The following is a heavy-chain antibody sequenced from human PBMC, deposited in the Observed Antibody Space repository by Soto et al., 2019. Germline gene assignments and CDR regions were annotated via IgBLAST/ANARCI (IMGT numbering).Heavy chain of an antibody. D-gene: IGHD1-1*01. V-gene: IGHV1-18*01. Sequence: QVHLVQSGAEVKKPGASVKVSCKGSGYAFTTYGITWVRQATGQGLEWMGWISAHNGNTNYKQKLQGRVTVTRDTSTRTAYMELRCLRSDDTAVYYRARGRYGDYWGQGALVTVSS. CDR3: ARGRYGDY. J-gene: IGHJ4*02. CDR2: ISAHNGNT. CDR1: GYAFTTYG.